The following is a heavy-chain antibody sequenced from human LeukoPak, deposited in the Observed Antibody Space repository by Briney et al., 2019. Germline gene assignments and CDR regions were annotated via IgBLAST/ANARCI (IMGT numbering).Heavy chain of an antibody. V-gene: IGHV3-66*02. J-gene: IGHJ4*02. Sequence: GGSLRLSWAVSGFTVSSNYMIWVRQALGRGLEWVSLIYSGGSTDYADSVKGRFTISRDNSKNTVDLQMNSLRPEDTAVYYCARLDSSSHHLPDWGQGALVTVSS. CDR1: GFTVSSNY. D-gene: IGHD6-6*01. CDR2: IYSGGST. CDR3: ARLDSSSHHLPD.